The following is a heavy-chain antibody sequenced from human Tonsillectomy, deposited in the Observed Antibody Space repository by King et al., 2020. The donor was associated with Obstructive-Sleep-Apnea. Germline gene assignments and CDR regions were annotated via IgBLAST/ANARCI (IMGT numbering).Heavy chain of an antibody. CDR2: IRYDGSNQ. CDR3: ASVVGVENCDY. D-gene: IGHD1-26*01. Sequence: VQLVESGGGVVQPGRSLRLSCAASGLTFSTYGMHWVRQAPGKGLEWVAFIRYDGSNQYYADSVKGRFTISRDNSKNTLYLQMNSLRAEDTDVYYCASVVGVENCDYWGQGTLVTVSS. CDR1: GLTFSTYG. J-gene: IGHJ4*02. V-gene: IGHV3-30*02.